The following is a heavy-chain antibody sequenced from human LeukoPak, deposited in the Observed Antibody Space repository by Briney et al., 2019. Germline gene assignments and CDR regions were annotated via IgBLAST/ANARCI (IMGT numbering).Heavy chain of an antibody. Sequence: SETLSLTCTVSGGSIGFYYWNWIRQPPGKGLEWNGCVYYNGSSNYNPSLKSRVTISVDTSKIQFSLKLSSVTAADTAVYYCARSIKRGLFDYWGQGSLVTVS. D-gene: IGHD3-10*01. J-gene: IGHJ4*02. CDR3: ARSIKRGLFDY. V-gene: IGHV4-59*01. CDR1: GGSIGFYY. CDR2: VYYNGSS.